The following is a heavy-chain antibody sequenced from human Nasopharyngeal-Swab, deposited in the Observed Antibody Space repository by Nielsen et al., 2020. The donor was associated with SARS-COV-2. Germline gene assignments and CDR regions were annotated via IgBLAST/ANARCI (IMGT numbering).Heavy chain of an antibody. V-gene: IGHV3-53*01. CDR2: IYSGGST. Sequence: GESLKISCAASGFIFSDFSMTWVRQAPGKGLEWVSVIYSGGSTYYADSVKGRFSISRDNSKNTLYLQMNSLRAEDTAVYYCARGRWFGELSGYGMDVWGQGTTVTVSS. CDR1: GFIFSDFS. D-gene: IGHD3-10*01. J-gene: IGHJ6*02. CDR3: ARGRWFGELSGYGMDV.